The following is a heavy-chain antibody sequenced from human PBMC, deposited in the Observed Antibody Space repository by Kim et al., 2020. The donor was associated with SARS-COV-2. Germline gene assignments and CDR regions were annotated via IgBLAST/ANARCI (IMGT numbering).Heavy chain of an antibody. CDR2: INTNTGNP. J-gene: IGHJ5*02. V-gene: IGHV7-4-1*02. CDR3: ARGVGDTLQQSDYNWFDP. CDR1: GYTFSSYA. Sequence: ASVKVSCKASGYTFSSYAMNWVRQAPGQGLEWMGWINTNTGNPTYAQGFTGRFVFSLDTSVSTAYLQISSVEAEDTVVYYCARGVGDTLQQSDYNWFDPWGQGTLVSVSS. D-gene: IGHD3-16*01.